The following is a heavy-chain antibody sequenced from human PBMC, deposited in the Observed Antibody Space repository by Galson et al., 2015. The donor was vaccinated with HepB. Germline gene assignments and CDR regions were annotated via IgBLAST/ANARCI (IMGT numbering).Heavy chain of an antibody. V-gene: IGHV3-33*01. Sequence: SLRLSCAASGFTFSSYGMHWVRQAPGKGLEWVAVIWYDGSNKYYADSVKGRFTISRDNSKNTLYLQMNSLRAEDTAVYYCARVEKERPYSTNPLYYYYYMDVWGKGTTVTVSS. CDR1: GFTFSSYG. D-gene: IGHD6-13*01. J-gene: IGHJ6*03. CDR3: ARVEKERPYSTNPLYYYYYMDV. CDR2: IWYDGSNK.